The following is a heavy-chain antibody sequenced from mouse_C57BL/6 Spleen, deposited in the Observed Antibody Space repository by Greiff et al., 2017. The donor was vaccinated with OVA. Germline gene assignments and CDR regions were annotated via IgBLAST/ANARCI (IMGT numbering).Heavy chain of an antibody. D-gene: IGHD4-1*01. Sequence: QVQLQQSGAELVKPGASVKISCKASGYAFSSYWMNWVKQRPGKGLEWIGQIYPGDGDTNYNGKFKGKATLTADKSSSTAYMQLSSLTSEDSAVYFCTRGANWAWFAYWGQGTLVTVSA. J-gene: IGHJ3*01. CDR3: TRGANWAWFAY. V-gene: IGHV1-80*01. CDR1: GYAFSSYW. CDR2: IYPGDGDT.